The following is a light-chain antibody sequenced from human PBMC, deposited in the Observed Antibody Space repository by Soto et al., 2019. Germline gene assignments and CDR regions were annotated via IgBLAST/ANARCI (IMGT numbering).Light chain of an antibody. V-gene: IGLV1-51*01. CDR3: GTWDSSLSAGPYV. Sequence: PGQKVTISCSGSSSNIGNNYVSWYQQLPGTAPKLLIYDNNKRPSGIPDRFSGSKSGTSATLGITGLQTGDEADYYCGTWDSSLSAGPYVFGTGTKVTVL. CDR2: DNN. CDR1: SSNIGNNY. J-gene: IGLJ1*01.